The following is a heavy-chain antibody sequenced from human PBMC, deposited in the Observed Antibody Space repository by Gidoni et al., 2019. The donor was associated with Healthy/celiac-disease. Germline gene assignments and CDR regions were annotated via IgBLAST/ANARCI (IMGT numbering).Heavy chain of an antibody. CDR2: ISWNSGSI. CDR3: AKDIGGDYNYWYFDL. D-gene: IGHD4-17*01. V-gene: IGHV3-9*01. J-gene: IGHJ2*01. CDR1: GFTFDAYA. Sequence: EVQLVESGGGLVQPGRSLRLSCAASGFTFDAYAMHWVRQAPGKGLEWVAGISWNSGSIGYADSVKGRFTISRDNAKNSLYLQMNSLRAEDTALYYCAKDIGGDYNYWYFDLWGRGTLVTVSS.